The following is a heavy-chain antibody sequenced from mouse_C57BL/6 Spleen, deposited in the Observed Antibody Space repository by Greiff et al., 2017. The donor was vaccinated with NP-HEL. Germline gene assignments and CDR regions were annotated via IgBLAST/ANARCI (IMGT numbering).Heavy chain of an antibody. CDR3: ARRYYDYDGGAWFAY. J-gene: IGHJ3*01. Sequence: DVKLVESGGDLVKPGGSLKLSCAASGFTFSSYGMSWVRQTPDKRLEWVATISSGGSYTYYPDSVKGRFTISRDNAKNTLYLQMSSLKSADTAMYYCARRYYDYDGGAWFAYWGQGTLVTVSA. CDR2: ISSGGSYT. D-gene: IGHD2-4*01. CDR1: GFTFSSYG. V-gene: IGHV5-6*02.